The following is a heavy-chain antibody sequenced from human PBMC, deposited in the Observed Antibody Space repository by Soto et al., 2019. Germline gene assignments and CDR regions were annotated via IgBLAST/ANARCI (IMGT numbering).Heavy chain of an antibody. CDR3: AKWGVDGTGYSPGAGHYYGLDV. V-gene: IGHV3-30*18. CDR1: GFSIRSYG. Sequence: QVQLVESGGGMVQPGRSLRLSCAASGFSIRSYGLHWVRQAPGKGLEWVAFISYGGANKNYADSVKGRFTISRDISNNTPSILIKCQRPEQRAVYYCAKWGVDGTGYSPGAGHYYGLDVWGQGTTVTVS. D-gene: IGHD3-22*01. CDR2: ISYGGANK. J-gene: IGHJ6*02.